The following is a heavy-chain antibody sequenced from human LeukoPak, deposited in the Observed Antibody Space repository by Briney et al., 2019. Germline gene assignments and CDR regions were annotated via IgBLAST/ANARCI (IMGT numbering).Heavy chain of an antibody. CDR2: ISYDGSNK. CDR1: GFTFSSYA. D-gene: IGHD3-3*01. V-gene: IGHV3-30*01. Sequence: GGSLRLSCAASGFTFSSYAMHWVRQAPGKGLEWVAVISYDGSNKYYADSVKGRFTISRDNSKNTLYLQMNSLRAEDTAVYYCARENSDFWSGYPYYYYMDVWGKGTTVTVSS. CDR3: ARENSDFWSGYPYYYYMDV. J-gene: IGHJ6*03.